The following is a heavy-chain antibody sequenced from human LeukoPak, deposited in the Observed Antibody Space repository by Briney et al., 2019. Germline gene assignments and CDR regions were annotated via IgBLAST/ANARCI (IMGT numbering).Heavy chain of an antibody. V-gene: IGHV3-53*05. Sequence: GGSLRLSCAASGFTVSSNYMSWVRQAPGKGLEWVSVIYSGGSTYYAESVKGRSTISRDNSKNTLYLQMNSLRAEDMAVYYCARDSGYCSGGTCYWYYYMDVWGKGTTVTVSS. CDR2: IYSGGST. CDR3: ARDSGYCSGGTCYWYYYMDV. D-gene: IGHD2-15*01. J-gene: IGHJ6*03. CDR1: GFTVSSNY.